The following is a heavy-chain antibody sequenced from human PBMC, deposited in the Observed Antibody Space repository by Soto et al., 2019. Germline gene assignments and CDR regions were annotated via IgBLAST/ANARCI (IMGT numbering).Heavy chain of an antibody. V-gene: IGHV1-18*04. D-gene: IGHD2-2*01. CDR2: ISAYNGNT. Sequence: QVQLVQSGAEVKKPGASVKVSCKASGYTFSSYAISWVRQAPGQGLEWMGWISAYNGNTKYAQKSQGRVTMTTDTSASTAYMELRSLRSDDTAVYYCARDLNLGLVAEWGQGTLVTVSS. CDR1: GYTFSSYA. CDR3: ARDLNLGLVAE. J-gene: IGHJ4*02.